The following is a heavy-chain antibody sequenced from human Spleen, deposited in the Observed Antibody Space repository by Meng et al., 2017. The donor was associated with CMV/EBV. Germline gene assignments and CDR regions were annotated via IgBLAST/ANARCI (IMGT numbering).Heavy chain of an antibody. CDR1: GGSFSGYY. Sequence: GSLRLSCAVYGGSFSGYYWSWIRQPPGKGLEWIGEINLSGSTNYNPSLKSRVTISVDTSKNQFSLKLSSVTAADTAVYYCARGSGYYYYGMDVWGQGTTVTVSS. CDR2: INLSGST. J-gene: IGHJ6*02. V-gene: IGHV4-34*01. CDR3: ARGSGYYYYGMDV. D-gene: IGHD6-25*01.